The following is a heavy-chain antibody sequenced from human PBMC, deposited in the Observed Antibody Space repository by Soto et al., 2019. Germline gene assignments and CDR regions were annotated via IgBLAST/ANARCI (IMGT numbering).Heavy chain of an antibody. Sequence: GESLKISCKGSGYSFTSYWISWVRQMPGKGLEWMGRIDPSDSYTNYSPSFQGHVTISADKSISTAYLQWSSLKASDTAMYYWARHRVTTSEGYGMDVWGQGTTVTVSS. CDR3: ARHRVTTSEGYGMDV. D-gene: IGHD4-17*01. CDR2: IDPSDSYT. J-gene: IGHJ6*02. V-gene: IGHV5-10-1*01. CDR1: GYSFTSYW.